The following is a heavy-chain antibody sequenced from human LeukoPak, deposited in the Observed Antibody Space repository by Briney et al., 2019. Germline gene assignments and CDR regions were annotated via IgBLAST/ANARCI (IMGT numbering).Heavy chain of an antibody. CDR3: ARGSADY. CDR1: GDSITSSSYY. CDR2: VYYTGNT. J-gene: IGHJ4*02. V-gene: IGHV4-39*07. Sequence: SETLSLTCTVSGDSITSSSYYWAWIRQPPGKGLEWIGYVYYTGNTNYNPSLKSRVTMSIDTSKNQFSLKLSSVTAADTAVYYCARGSADYWGQGTLVTVSS.